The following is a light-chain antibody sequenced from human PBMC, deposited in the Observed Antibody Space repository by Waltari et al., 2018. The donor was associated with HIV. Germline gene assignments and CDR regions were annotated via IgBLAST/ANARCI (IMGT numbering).Light chain of an antibody. CDR3: QSYDSSLSGSGV. V-gene: IGLV1-40*01. CDR2: GNS. Sequence: QSVLPQPPSVSGAPGQRVTIPCTGTSPNIGAGYDVHWYQQLPGTAPKLLIYGNSNRPSGVPDRFSGSKSGTSASLAITGLQAEDVADYYCQSYDSSLSGSGVFGGGTKLTVL. CDR1: SPNIGAGYD. J-gene: IGLJ3*02.